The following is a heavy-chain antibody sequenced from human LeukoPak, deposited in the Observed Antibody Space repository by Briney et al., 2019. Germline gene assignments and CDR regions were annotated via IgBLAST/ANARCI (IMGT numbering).Heavy chain of an antibody. CDR2: IIPIFGTT. CDR3: AREDCSGGSCYYGGPFDY. CDR1: GGTFSSNA. D-gene: IGHD2-15*01. Sequence: SVKVSCKAAGGTFSSNAITWVRQAPGQGLEWMGRIIPIFGTTKYAQKFQGRVTITTDESTSTTYMDLSSLRSEDTAVYYCAREDCSGGSCYYGGPFDYWGQGTLVTVSS. J-gene: IGHJ4*02. V-gene: IGHV1-69*05.